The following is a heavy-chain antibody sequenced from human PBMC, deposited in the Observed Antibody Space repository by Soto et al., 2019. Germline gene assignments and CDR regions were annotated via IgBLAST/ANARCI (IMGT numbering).Heavy chain of an antibody. CDR3: ARDPDYGGDYYMDV. D-gene: IGHD4-17*01. J-gene: IGHJ6*03. V-gene: IGHV3-33*01. CDR1: GFAFSSYG. CDR2: IWYDGSNK. Sequence: PGGSLRLSCAASGFAFSSYGMHWVRQAPGKGLEWVAVIWYDGSNKYYADSVKGRFTISRDNSKNTLYLQMNSLRAEDTAVYYCARDPDYGGDYYMDVWGKGTTVTVSS.